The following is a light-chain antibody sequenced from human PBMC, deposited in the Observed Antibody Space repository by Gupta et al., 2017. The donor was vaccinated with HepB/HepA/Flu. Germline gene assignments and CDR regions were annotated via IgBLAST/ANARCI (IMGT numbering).Light chain of an antibody. CDR3: QQANSFPLT. CDR2: ASS. J-gene: IGKJ3*01. V-gene: IGKV1-12*01. Sequence: DIQMIQSPSSVSASVGDRVTITCRASQTDSQLAWYQQKPGKAPKLLIYASSSLQSGVPLRFSGSGSGTDFTLTISSLQPEDFATYSCQQANSFPLTFGPGTKVDIK. CDR1: QTDSQ.